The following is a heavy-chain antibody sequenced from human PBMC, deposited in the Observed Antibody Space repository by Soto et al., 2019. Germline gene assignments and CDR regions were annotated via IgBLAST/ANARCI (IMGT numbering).Heavy chain of an antibody. CDR3: ARDLPPFYVSLGGIFQGYFAP. J-gene: IGHJ5*02. V-gene: IGHV4-59*12. D-gene: IGHD3-16*01. CDR2: IYYSGST. CDR1: GDSISNYY. Sequence: SETLSLTCTVSGDSISNYYWSWIRQPPGKGLEWIGYIYYSGSTAYNPSLKSRVTISVDTSKSQFSLKLRSVTAADTAVYYCARDLPPFYVSLGGIFQGYFAPGGKGPRATVP.